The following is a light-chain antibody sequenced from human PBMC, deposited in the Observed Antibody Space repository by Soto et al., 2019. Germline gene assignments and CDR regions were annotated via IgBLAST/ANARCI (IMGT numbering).Light chain of an antibody. V-gene: IGKV3-20*01. CDR1: QSVSSN. J-gene: IGKJ1*01. CDR3: QQYGYSRT. Sequence: EFVLTQSPGTLSLSPGERATLSCRASQSVSSNLAWYQQKPGQAPRILIYGASNRATGIPDRFSGSGSGTDFTPTISTLEPEDFAIYYCQQYGYSRTFGQGTKVDI. CDR2: GAS.